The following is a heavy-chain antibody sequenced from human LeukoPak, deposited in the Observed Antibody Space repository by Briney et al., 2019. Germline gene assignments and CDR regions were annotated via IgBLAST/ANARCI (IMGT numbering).Heavy chain of an antibody. V-gene: IGHV3-23*01. CDR2: ISGSGGST. D-gene: IGHD2-8*02. Sequence: PGGSLRLSCAASGFTFSNYAMSWVRQAPGKGLEWVSAISGSGGSTYYADSVKGRFTISRDNSKNTLYLQMNSLRAEDTAVYYCAKDPVVWENSEHYFDYWGQGTLVTVSS. CDR1: GFTFSNYA. CDR3: AKDPVVWENSEHYFDY. J-gene: IGHJ4*02.